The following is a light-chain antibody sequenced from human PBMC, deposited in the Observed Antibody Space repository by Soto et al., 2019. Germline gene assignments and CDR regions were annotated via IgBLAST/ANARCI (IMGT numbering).Light chain of an antibody. CDR3: QQYGSSPYT. Sequence: EIVLTQSPGTLSLSPGERATLSCRASQSVSKSYLAWYQQKPGPPPSLLFYGASGRATGIPDRFSGSGSGTDFTLTISRLEPEDFAVYYWQQYGSSPYTFGQGTKLEI. CDR2: GAS. J-gene: IGKJ2*01. CDR1: QSVSKSY. V-gene: IGKV3-20*01.